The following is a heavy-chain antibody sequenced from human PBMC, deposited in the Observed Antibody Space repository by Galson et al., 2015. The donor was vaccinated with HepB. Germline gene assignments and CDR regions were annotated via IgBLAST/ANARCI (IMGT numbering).Heavy chain of an antibody. Sequence: SVKVSCKASGGTFSSYAISWVRQAPGQGLEWMGGIIPIFGTANYAQKFQGRVTITADESTSTAYMELSSLRSEDTAVYYCARGGDWNLPIDYWGQGTLVTVSS. CDR2: IIPIFGTA. V-gene: IGHV1-69*13. J-gene: IGHJ4*02. CDR3: ARGGDWNLPIDY. CDR1: GGTFSSYA. D-gene: IGHD1-1*01.